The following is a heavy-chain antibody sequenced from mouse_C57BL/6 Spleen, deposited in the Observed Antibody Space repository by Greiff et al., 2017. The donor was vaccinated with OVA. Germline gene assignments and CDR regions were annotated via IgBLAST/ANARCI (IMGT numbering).Heavy chain of an antibody. Sequence: QVQLQQSGPGLVQPSQSLSITCTVSGFSLTSYGVHWVRQSPGKGLEWLGVIWSGGSTDYNAAFISSLSISKDNSTSQVFFKMNSLQEDDTAIYYCARGGAMDYWGQGTSVTVSS. CDR2: IWSGGST. V-gene: IGHV2-2*01. CDR1: GFSLTSYG. J-gene: IGHJ4*01. CDR3: ARGGAMDY.